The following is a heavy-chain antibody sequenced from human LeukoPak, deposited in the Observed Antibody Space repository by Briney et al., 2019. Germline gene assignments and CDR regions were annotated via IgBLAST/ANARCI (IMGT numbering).Heavy chain of an antibody. CDR3: AESTAVASIFDY. Sequence: GGSLRLSCAASGFTFSSYAMSWVRQAPGKGLEWVSAISGSGGSTYYADSVKGRFTISRDNSKNTLYLQMNSLRAEDTAVYYCAESTAVASIFDYWGQGTLVTVSS. D-gene: IGHD6-19*01. J-gene: IGHJ4*02. V-gene: IGHV3-23*01. CDR2: ISGSGGST. CDR1: GFTFSSYA.